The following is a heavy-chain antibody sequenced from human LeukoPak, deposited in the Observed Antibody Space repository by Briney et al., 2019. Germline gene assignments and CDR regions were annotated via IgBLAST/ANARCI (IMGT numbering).Heavy chain of an antibody. J-gene: IGHJ4*02. V-gene: IGHV3-21*01. CDR3: AKTRTGVPPFPYYFDY. Sequence: GGSLRLSCAASGFTFSSYSMNWVRQAPGKGLEWISSISSSSSYIYYADSVKGRFTISRDNAKNSLYLQMNSLRAEDTAVYYCAKTRTGVPPFPYYFDYWGQGTLVTVSS. CDR1: GFTFSSYS. D-gene: IGHD3-10*01. CDR2: ISSSSSYI.